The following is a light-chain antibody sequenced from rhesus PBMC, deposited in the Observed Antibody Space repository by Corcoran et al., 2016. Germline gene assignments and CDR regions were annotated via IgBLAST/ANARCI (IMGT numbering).Light chain of an antibody. CDR2: KAS. CDR3: QQYSSRPYS. V-gene: IGKV1-22*01. J-gene: IGKJ2*01. Sequence: DIQMTQSPPSLSASVGDTVTITCRASQGISTWLAWYQQKPGKAPKVLISKASSLKNGGPERFSGSGSGTGFTLTISSLQSEDFGTYYCQQYSSRPYSFGQGTKIDIK. CDR1: QGISTW.